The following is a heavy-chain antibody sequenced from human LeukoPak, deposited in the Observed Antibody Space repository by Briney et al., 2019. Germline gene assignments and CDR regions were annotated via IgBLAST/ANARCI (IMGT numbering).Heavy chain of an antibody. CDR2: IKQDGSEK. J-gene: IGHJ4*02. Sequence: GGSLRLSCAASGFTFSSYWMSWVRQAPGKGLEWVANIKQDGSEKYYVDSVKGRFTISRDNAKNSLYLQMNSLRAEDTAVYYCASTSPTPKYIAAAGNPDYWGQGTLSPTPQ. CDR1: GFTFSSYW. V-gene: IGHV3-7*01. CDR3: ASTSPTPKYIAAAGNPDY. D-gene: IGHD6-13*01.